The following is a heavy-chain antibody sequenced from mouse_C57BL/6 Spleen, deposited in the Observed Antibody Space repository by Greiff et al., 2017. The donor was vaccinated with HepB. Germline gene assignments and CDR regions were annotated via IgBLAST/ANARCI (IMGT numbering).Heavy chain of an antibody. V-gene: IGHV3-1*01. CDR2: ISYSGST. CDR3: ARGGYYYGSSYGAMDY. J-gene: IGHJ4*01. D-gene: IGHD1-1*01. Sequence: EVKVEESGPGMVKPSQSLSLTCTVTGYSITSGYDWHWIRHFPGNKLEWMGYISYSGSTNYNPSLKSRISITHDTSKNHFFLKLNSVTTEDTATYYCARGGYYYGSSYGAMDYWGQGTSVTVSS. CDR1: GYSITSGYD.